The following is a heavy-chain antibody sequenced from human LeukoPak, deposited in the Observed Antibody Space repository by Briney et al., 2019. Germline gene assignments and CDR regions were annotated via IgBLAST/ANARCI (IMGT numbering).Heavy chain of an antibody. V-gene: IGHV4-59*01. CDR3: ARDRITMVRGALRYYGMDV. J-gene: IGHJ6*02. CDR2: IYYSGST. D-gene: IGHD3-10*01. CDR1: GGSINNYY. Sequence: SETLSLTCTVSGGSINNYYWSWIRQPPGKGLEWIGYIYYSGSTNYNPSLKSRVTISVDSSKNQFSLKMNSVTAADTAVYYCARDRITMVRGALRYYGMDVWGQGTTVTVSS.